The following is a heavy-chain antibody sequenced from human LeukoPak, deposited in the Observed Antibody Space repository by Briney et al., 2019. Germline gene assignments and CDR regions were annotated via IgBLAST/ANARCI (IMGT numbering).Heavy chain of an antibody. V-gene: IGHV1-69*01. D-gene: IGHD3-9*01. J-gene: IGHJ5*02. CDR2: IIPIFGTA. CDR3: AKDRGYFDWLNPFDP. CDR1: GGTFSSYA. Sequence: SVKVSCKASGGTFSSYAISWVRQAPGQGLEWMGGIIPIFGTANYAQKFQGRVTITADESTSTAYMELSSLRSEDTAVYYCAKDRGYFDWLNPFDPWGQGTLVTVSS.